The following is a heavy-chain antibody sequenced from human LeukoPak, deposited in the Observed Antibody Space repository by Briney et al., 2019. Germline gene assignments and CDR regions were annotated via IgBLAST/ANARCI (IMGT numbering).Heavy chain of an antibody. CDR2: INPNNGGT. D-gene: IGHD3-22*01. CDR3: AGVDNSSGYRPFDI. V-gene: IGHV1-2*06. CDR1: GYTFTGYY. Sequence: GASVKVSCKASGYTFTGYYIHWVRQAPGQGLEWMGRINPNNGGTNYAQKFQGRVTMTRDMSMSTAYMELSRLRSVDTAVYYCAGVDNSSGYRPFDIWGQGTMVTVPS. J-gene: IGHJ3*02.